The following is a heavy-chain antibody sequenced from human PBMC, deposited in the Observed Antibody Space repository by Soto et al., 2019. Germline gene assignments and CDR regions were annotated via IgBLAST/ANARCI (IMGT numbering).Heavy chain of an antibody. CDR3: ATDHQWLGDYYYGMDV. D-gene: IGHD6-19*01. Sequence: ASVKVSCKVSGYTLIELSMHWVRQAPGKGLEWMGRFDPENGERIYAQKFQGRVTMTEDTSTDTAHMELSSLRSEDTAVYYCATDHQWLGDYYYGMDVWGQGTTVTVSS. CDR2: FDPENGER. CDR1: GYTLIELS. J-gene: IGHJ6*02. V-gene: IGHV1-24*01.